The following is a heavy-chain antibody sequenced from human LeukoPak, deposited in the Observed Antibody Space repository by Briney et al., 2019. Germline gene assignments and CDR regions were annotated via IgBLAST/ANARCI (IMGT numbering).Heavy chain of an antibody. CDR1: ELTSSTSW. Sequence: PGGSLRLSCAASELTSSTSWMSWVRQAPGKGLEWVAQTKQDGSEKYYVDSVKGRFTTSRDKNSLFLQMNSVRAEDTAVYYCEGWGISGITNHWGQGTLVTVSS. J-gene: IGHJ4*02. CDR3: EGWGISGITNH. CDR2: TKQDGSEK. V-gene: IGHV3-7*01. D-gene: IGHD1-7*01.